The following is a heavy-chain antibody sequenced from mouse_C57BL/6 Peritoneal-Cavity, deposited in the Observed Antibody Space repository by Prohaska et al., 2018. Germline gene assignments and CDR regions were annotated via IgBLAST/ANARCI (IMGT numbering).Heavy chain of an antibody. Sequence: SVKMYCKASGYTFASYWITWVKQSHGQGLTWIGDILPGSGSTNYNEKCKSKATLNVETSSSTAYMQLSRLTSEEYAVYYCANQSYFDYWGQGTTLTVSS. D-gene: IGHD6-2*01. CDR2: ILPGSGST. CDR3: ANQSYFDY. V-gene: IGHV1-55*01. CDR1: GYTFASYW. J-gene: IGHJ2*01.